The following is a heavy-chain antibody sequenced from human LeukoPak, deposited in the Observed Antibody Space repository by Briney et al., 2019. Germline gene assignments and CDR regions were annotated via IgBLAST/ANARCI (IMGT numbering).Heavy chain of an antibody. J-gene: IGHJ4*02. Sequence: GGSLRLSCAASGFTFSSYAMSWVPQAPGKGLEWVSAISGSGGSTYYADSVKGRFTISRDNPKNTLYLQMNSLRAEDTAVYYCAEDHDIYDFWSGYYLAYDYWGQGTLVTVSS. D-gene: IGHD3-3*01. CDR3: AEDHDIYDFWSGYYLAYDY. V-gene: IGHV3-23*01. CDR1: GFTFSSYA. CDR2: ISGSGGST.